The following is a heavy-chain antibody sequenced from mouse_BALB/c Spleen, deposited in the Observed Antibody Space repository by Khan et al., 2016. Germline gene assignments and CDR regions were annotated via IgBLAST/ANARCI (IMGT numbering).Heavy chain of an antibody. CDR3: ARDDQDFDAWFAS. J-gene: IGHJ3*01. CDR2: IWAGGST. Sequence: VELVESGPGLVAPSQSLSITCTVSGFSLTNSGVHWVRQPPRKGLDWLGVIWAGGSTDYNSALMSRLSITRDTTQNHVFLKMNSLQTDDTATYYCARDDQDFDAWFASWGQGTLVTVSA. CDR1: GFSLTNSG. V-gene: IGHV2-9*02.